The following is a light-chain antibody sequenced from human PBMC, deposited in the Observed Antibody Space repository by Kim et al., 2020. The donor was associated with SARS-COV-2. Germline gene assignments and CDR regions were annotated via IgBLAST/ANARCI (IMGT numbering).Light chain of an antibody. V-gene: IGLV7-46*01. J-gene: IGLJ7*01. CDR1: TGPVTSGHY. CDR3: LLSYSGGRPR. Sequence: GGTVPPACGSSTGPVTSGHYPYWFRQKPRQAPRTLIYDTNNKQSWTPARFSGSLLGGKAALTLSAAQPEDEADYYCLLSYSGGRPRFGGGTQLTVL. CDR2: DTN.